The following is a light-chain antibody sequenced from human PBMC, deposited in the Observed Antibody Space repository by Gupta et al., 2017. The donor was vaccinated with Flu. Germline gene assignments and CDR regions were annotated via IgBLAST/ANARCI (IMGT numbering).Light chain of an antibody. CDR3: QQYYTTPS. V-gene: IGKV4-1*01. CDR2: LAS. Sequence: DIVMTQSPDSLAVSLGERATINCKSRQSVLYSSNNKNYLAWYQQKPGQPPKLLIYLASTREYGVPDRFSGSGSGTDSTLTISSLQAEDVAVYYCQQYYTTPSFGGGTKVEIK. CDR1: QSVLYSSNNKNY. J-gene: IGKJ4*01.